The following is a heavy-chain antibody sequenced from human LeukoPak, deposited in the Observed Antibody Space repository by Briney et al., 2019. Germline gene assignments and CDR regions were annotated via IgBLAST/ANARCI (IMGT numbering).Heavy chain of an antibody. CDR3: ARDLPGLVWFGN. V-gene: IGHV3-23*01. CDR1: GFTFSIYA. CDR2: ISHSGGNT. D-gene: IGHD3-10*01. Sequence: AGGSLRLSCAASGFTFSIYAMSWVRQAPGKGLEWVSSISHSGGNTHYADSVKGRFTISRDNSKNTLSLQMNSLRVEDTAVYYCARDLPGLVWFGNWGQGSLVTVSS. J-gene: IGHJ4*02.